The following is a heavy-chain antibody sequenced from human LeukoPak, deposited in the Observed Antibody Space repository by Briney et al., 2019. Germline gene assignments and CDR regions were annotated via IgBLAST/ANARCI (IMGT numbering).Heavy chain of an antibody. CDR1: GFTFSSYW. Sequence: PGGSLRLSCAASGFTFSSYWMSWVRQAPGKGLEWVANIKQDGSEKYYADSVKGRFTISRDNAKNSLYLQMNSLRAEDTAVYYCARGRVPAALYYYYYGMDVWGKGTTVTVSS. V-gene: IGHV3-7*03. CDR2: IKQDGSEK. CDR3: ARGRVPAALYYYYYGMDV. D-gene: IGHD2-2*01. J-gene: IGHJ6*04.